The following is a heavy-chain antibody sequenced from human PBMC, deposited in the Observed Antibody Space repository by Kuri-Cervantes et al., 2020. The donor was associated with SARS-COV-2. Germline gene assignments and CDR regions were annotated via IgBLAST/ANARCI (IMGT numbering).Heavy chain of an antibody. J-gene: IGHJ6*02. CDR2: ISSSGSTI. V-gene: IGHV3-48*03. D-gene: IGHD3-9*01. CDR1: GFTFSSYE. Sequence: GESLKISCAASGFTFSSYEMNWVRQAPGKGLEWVSYISSSGSTIYCADSVKGRLTISRDNAKNSLYLQMNSLRAEDTAVYYCARDPLYYDILTGYYYYYGMDVWGQGTLVTVSS. CDR3: ARDPLYYDILTGYYYYYGMDV.